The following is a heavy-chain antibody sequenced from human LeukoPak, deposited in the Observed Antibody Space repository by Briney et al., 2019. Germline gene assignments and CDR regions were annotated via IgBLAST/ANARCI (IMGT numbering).Heavy chain of an antibody. V-gene: IGHV3-23*01. CDR1: GFTFNSYS. CDR3: AKETALVGGHAAIFDH. J-gene: IGHJ4*02. Sequence: GGSLRLSCVASGFTFNSYSMNWVRQAPGKGPEWVSSISGSGITTNYADSVKGRFTTSREYSNNTLYLQMSSLRAEDTAIYYCAKETALVGGHAAIFDHWGQGTLVTVSS. CDR2: ISGSGITT. D-gene: IGHD3-3*01.